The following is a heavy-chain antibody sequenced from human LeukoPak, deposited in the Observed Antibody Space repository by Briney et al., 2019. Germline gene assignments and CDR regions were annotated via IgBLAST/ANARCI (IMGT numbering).Heavy chain of an antibody. J-gene: IGHJ4*02. CDR3: ARDNWDSSSDY. CDR1: GFTFSSYW. V-gene: IGHV3-7*01. CDR2: IKQDGSEK. Sequence: GGSLRLSCAASGFTFSSYWMSWVRQAPGKGLEWVANIKQDGSEKYYVDSVKGRFTISRDNAKNSLYLQMNSLRAEDTAVCYCARDNWDSSSDYWGQGTLVTVSS. D-gene: IGHD3-22*01.